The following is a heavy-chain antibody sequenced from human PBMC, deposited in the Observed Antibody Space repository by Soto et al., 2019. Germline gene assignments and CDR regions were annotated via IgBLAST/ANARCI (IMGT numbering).Heavy chain of an antibody. CDR1: GFTFSSYA. CDR3: AKDSGRGYWYFDL. J-gene: IGHJ2*01. Sequence: EVQLLQSGGGLVQPGGSLRLSCAASGFTFSSYAMNWVRQAPGQGLGWVSSISGSGSSTYYADSVKGRFTISRDNSKNTLSLQMNSLRVEDTAVYYCAKDSGRGYWYFDLWGRGTLVIVSS. D-gene: IGHD1-26*01. CDR2: ISGSGSST. V-gene: IGHV3-23*01.